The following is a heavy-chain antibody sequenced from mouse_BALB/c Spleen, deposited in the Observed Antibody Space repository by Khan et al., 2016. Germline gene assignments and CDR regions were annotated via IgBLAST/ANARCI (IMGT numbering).Heavy chain of an antibody. V-gene: IGHV10-1*02. CDR1: GFTFNTYA. CDR3: VRGYDYDVYFDY. J-gene: IGHJ2*01. CDR2: IRSKSNNYAT. Sequence: EVQLVESGGGLVQPKGSLKLSCAASGFTFNTYAMNWVRQAPGKGLEWVARIRSKSNNYATYYADSVQDRFTISRDDSQSMLYLQMNNLKTEDTAMYYCVRGYDYDVYFDYWGQGTTLTVSS. D-gene: IGHD2-4*01.